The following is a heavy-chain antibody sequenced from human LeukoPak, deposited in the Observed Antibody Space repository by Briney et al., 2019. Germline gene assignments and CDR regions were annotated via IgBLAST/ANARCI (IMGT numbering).Heavy chain of an antibody. Sequence: GGSLRLSCAASGFTVSTNYMSWVRQAPGKGLEWVSVIYSGGGTYYADSVKGRFTISRDSSKTTLYLQMDSLSVEDTAPYYCEKAVKYHSFDYWGQGTLVTVSS. V-gene: IGHV3-53*01. J-gene: IGHJ4*02. CDR2: IYSGGGT. CDR3: EKAVKYHSFDY. CDR1: GFTVSTNY. D-gene: IGHD2-2*02.